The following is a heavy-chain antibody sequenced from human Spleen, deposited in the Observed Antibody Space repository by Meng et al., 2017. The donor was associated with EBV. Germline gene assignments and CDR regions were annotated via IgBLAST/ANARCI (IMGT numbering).Heavy chain of an antibody. CDR1: SGPLIGYY. D-gene: IGHD3-9*01. Sequence: QVQLQQWGAGLLKPSETLSLSCAVSSGPLIGYYWTWIRQSPGKGLDWIGDINHIGTTNYNPSLKSRVTISLDTSKKQFSLRLISVTAADTAVYFCARRGDYDLLTAPGLDSWGQGTLVTVSS. V-gene: IGHV4-34*01. J-gene: IGHJ5*01. CDR2: INHIGTT. CDR3: ARRGDYDLLTAPGLDS.